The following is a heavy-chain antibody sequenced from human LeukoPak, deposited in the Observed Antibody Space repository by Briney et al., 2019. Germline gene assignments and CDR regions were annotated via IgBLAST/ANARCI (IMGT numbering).Heavy chain of an antibody. CDR3: AKDRIVISFGDVSKH. V-gene: IGHV3-21*01. D-gene: IGHD3-10*01. Sequence: GRSLRLSCAASGFTFSSYTMNWVRQAPGNVREWVSSISSSSGYIYYADSVKGRFTISRDTSKQSLYLQMNNLRVAETAIYYCAKDRIVISFGDVSKHWGQGTLVTASS. J-gene: IGHJ1*01. CDR2: ISSSSGYI. CDR1: GFTFSSYT.